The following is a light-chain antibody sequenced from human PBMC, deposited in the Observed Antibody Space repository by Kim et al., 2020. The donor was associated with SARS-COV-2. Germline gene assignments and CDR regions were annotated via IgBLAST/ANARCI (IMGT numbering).Light chain of an antibody. CDR3: QQRGNWPLT. CDR2: DAS. V-gene: IGKV3-11*01. CDR1: QGVSSY. Sequence: LSPEERATPSCRASQGVSSYLAWYQQKPGQAPRLLIYDASNRATGIPARFSGSGSGTDFTLTIGSLEPEDFAVYYCQQRGNWPLTFGGGTKVDIK. J-gene: IGKJ4*01.